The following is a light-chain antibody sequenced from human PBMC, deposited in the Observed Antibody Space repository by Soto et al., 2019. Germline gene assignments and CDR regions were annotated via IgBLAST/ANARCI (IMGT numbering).Light chain of an antibody. V-gene: IGKV1-5*03. CDR1: QSISSW. CDR3: QQYSLTWT. CDR2: KAS. J-gene: IGKJ1*01. Sequence: DIQMTQSPSTLSASVGDRVTITCRASQSISSWLAWYQQKPGKAPKLLIYKASSLESGVPSRFSGSGSGTEFTLTISSLQPDDFATYYCQQYSLTWTFGQGTKVEIK.